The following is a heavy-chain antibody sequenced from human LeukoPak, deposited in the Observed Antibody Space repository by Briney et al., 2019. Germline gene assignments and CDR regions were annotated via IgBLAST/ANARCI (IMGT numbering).Heavy chain of an antibody. V-gene: IGHV1-18*01. CDR3: ARIAVADHFDY. Sequence: GASVKVSCKASGYTFTSYGISWVRQAPGQGLEWMGWISAYNGNTNYAQKLQGRVTMTTDTSTSTAYIEPRSLRSDDTAVYYCARIAVADHFDYWGQGTLVTVSS. J-gene: IGHJ4*02. CDR2: ISAYNGNT. CDR1: GYTFTSYG. D-gene: IGHD6-19*01.